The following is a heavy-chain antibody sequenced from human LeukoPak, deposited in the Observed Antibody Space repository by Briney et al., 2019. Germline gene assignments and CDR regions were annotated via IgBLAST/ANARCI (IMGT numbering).Heavy chain of an antibody. V-gene: IGHV4-39*07. CDR2: IYYSGST. J-gene: IGHJ4*02. CDR3: ASVRMVVAAFDY. Sequence: PSETLSLTCTVSGGSISSSSYYWGWIRQPPGKGLEWIGSIYYSGSTYYNPSLKSRVTISVDTSKNQFSLKLSSVTAADTAVYYCASVRMVVAAFDYWGQGTLVTVSS. D-gene: IGHD2-15*01. CDR1: GGSISSSSYY.